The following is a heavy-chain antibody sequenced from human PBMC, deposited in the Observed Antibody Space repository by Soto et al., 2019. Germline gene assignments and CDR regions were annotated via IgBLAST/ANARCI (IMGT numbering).Heavy chain of an antibody. J-gene: IGHJ6*02. D-gene: IGHD1-26*01. CDR3: ARDGREASGIDV. V-gene: IGHV4-59*11. CDR1: GGSISSHY. CDR2: IYYRGNT. Sequence: PSETLSLTCTVSGGSISSHYWSWVRQAPGKGLEWIGCIYYRGNTFYNPSLKSRGTISVDTSNNQFSLKLDSVTTAGTAVYYCARDGREASGIDVWGQGTTVTVSS.